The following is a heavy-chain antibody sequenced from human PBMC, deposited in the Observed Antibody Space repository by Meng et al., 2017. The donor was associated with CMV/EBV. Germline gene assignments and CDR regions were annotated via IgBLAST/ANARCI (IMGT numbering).Heavy chain of an antibody. Sequence: ASVKVSCKASGYTFTGYYMHWVRQATGQGLEWMGWMNPNSGHTDYAQKFQGRVTITRNTSISTAYMELSSLRSEDTAVYYCARFKGMDVWGQGTTVTVSS. V-gene: IGHV1-8*03. CDR2: MNPNSGHT. J-gene: IGHJ6*02. CDR1: GYTFTGYY. CDR3: ARFKGMDV.